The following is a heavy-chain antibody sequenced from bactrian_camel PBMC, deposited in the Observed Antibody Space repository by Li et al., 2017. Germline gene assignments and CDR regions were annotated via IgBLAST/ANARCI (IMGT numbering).Heavy chain of an antibody. CDR3: AATTPFGIRWFQDWSDRSLYTH. Sequence: HVQLVESGGGSVQAGGSLTLSCSVSQDISTGVCMAYFRQAPGKEAEKVAAVDRDGTTIYEDSVKGRFTIRKDNAKNTLYLQMNSLKPEDTAMYYCAATTPFGIRWFQDWSDRSLYTHWGQGTQVTVS. V-gene: IGHV3S53*01. CDR1: QDISTGVC. D-gene: IGHD1*01. J-gene: IGHJ4*01. CDR2: VDRDGTT.